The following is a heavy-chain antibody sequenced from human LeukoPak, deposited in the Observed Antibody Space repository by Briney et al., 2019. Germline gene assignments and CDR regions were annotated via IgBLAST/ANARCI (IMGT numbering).Heavy chain of an antibody. D-gene: IGHD3-10*01. J-gene: IGHJ4*02. V-gene: IGHV4-30-2*01. CDR1: GGSISSGGYS. CDR3: ARGGEGSLLVY. CDR2: IYHSGST. Sequence: PSQTLSLTCAVSGGSISSGGYSWSWIRQPPGKGLEWIGYIYHSGSTYYNPSLKSRVTISADTSKNQFSLKLSSVTAADTAVYYCARGGEGSLLVYWGQGTLVTVSS.